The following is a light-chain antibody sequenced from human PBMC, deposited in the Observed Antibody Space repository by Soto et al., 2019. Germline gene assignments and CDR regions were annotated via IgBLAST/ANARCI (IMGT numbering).Light chain of an antibody. CDR2: GAS. J-gene: IGKJ1*01. V-gene: IGKV3-20*01. CDR1: QSVRSNF. CDR3: QRYDSLRT. Sequence: EIVLTQSPGTLSSSPGERATLSCRASQSVRSNFLAWYQQKPGQAPRLLIYGASNRATGIPDRFSGSGSGTDFTLTITRLEPEDFAMYYCQRYDSLRTFGQGTKVDIK.